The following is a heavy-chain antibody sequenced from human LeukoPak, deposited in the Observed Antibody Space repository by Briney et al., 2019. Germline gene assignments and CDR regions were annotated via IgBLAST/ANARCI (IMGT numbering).Heavy chain of an antibody. D-gene: IGHD6-13*01. V-gene: IGHV4-39*01. J-gene: IGHJ4*02. CDR3: ARAELDPMGYLDY. CDR1: GGSISSSSYY. CDR2: IYYSGST. Sequence: SETLSLTCTVSGGSISSSSYYWGWIRQPPGKGLEWIGSIYYSGSTYYNPSFKSRVTISVDTSKNQFSLKLSSVTAADTAVYYRARAELDPMGYLDYWGQGTLVTVSS.